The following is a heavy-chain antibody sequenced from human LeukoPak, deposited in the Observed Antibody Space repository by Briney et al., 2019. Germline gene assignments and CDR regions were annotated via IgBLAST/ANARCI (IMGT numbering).Heavy chain of an antibody. V-gene: IGHV3-30*18. CDR2: ISYDGSNK. CDR3: AKAMWESGDYYFDY. J-gene: IGHJ4*02. CDR1: GFTFSSYS. Sequence: GGSLRLSCAASGFTFSSYSMNWVRQAPGKGLEWVAVISYDGSNKYYADSVKGRFTISRDNSKNTLYLQMNSLRAEDTAVYYCAKAMWESGDYYFDYWGQGTLVTVSS. D-gene: IGHD1-26*01.